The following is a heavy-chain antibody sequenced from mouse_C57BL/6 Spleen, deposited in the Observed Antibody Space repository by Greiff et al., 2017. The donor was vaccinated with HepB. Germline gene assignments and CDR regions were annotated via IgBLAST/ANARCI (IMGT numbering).Heavy chain of an antibody. CDR3: ARSTMITRYWYFDV. V-gene: IGHV1-53*01. D-gene: IGHD2-4*01. CDR1: GYTFTSYW. CDR2: INPSNGGT. J-gene: IGHJ1*03. Sequence: VQLQQPGTELVKPGASVKLSCKASGYTFTSYWMHWVKQRPGQGLEWIGNINPSNGGTNYNEKFKSKATLTVDKSSSTAYMQLSSLTSEDSAVYYCARSTMITRYWYFDVWGTGTTVTVSS.